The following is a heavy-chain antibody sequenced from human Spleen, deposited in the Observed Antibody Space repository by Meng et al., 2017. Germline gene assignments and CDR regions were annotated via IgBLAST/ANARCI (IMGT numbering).Heavy chain of an antibody. CDR2: FYYSGST. D-gene: IGHD5-18*01. CDR1: GGSISSGGYY. V-gene: IGHV4-31*01. J-gene: IGHJ5*02. Sequence: QVQVRGSAPGLVKPSPPLSLTCTVSGGSISSGGYYWSWIRQHPGKGLEWIGYFYYSGSTYYNPSLKSLVTISLDTSKNQFSLKLSSVTAADTAVYYCARDLSGYGWFDPWGQGTLVTVSS. CDR3: ARDLSGYGWFDP.